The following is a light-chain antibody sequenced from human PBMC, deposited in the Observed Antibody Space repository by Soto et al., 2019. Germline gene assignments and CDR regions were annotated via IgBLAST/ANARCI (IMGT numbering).Light chain of an antibody. Sequence: QSALTQPASVSGSPGQSITISCTGTSSDIGAYNYVSWYQQHPGKAPKLMIYEVSNRPSGVSNRFSGSKSGNTASLTISGLQAEDEADYYCNSYTTTKTRVFGSGTKLPS. CDR2: EVS. CDR3: NSYTTTKTRV. V-gene: IGLV2-14*01. CDR1: SSDIGAYNY. J-gene: IGLJ1*01.